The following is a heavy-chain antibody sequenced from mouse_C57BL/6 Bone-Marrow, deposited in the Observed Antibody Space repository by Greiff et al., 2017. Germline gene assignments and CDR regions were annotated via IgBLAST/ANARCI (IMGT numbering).Heavy chain of an antibody. V-gene: IGHV1-69*01. CDR2: IDPSDSYA. Sequence: QVQLQQPGAELVMPGASVKLSCKASGYTFTSYWMHWVKQRPGQGLEWIGEIDPSDSYANYNQKFKGKSTLTVDKSSSTAYMQLSSLTSEDSAVYYCAREGAITTVVDWYVDVWGTGTTVTVSS. CDR1: GYTFTSYW. D-gene: IGHD1-1*01. CDR3: AREGAITTVVDWYVDV. J-gene: IGHJ1*03.